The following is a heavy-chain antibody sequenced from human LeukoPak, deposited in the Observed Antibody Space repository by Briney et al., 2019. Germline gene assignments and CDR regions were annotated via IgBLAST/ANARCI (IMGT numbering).Heavy chain of an antibody. Sequence: PGGSLRLSCAASGFSFSTYAMHWVRQAPGKGLEWVAVISFDGSNKYYADSVKGRFTISRDNSKNTLSLQMNSLRPEDTALYYCASDPLPAVGTSTHGVYWGQGTLVTVSS. CDR3: ASDPLPAVGTSTHGVY. J-gene: IGHJ4*02. V-gene: IGHV3-30-3*01. CDR1: GFSFSTYA. D-gene: IGHD1-26*01. CDR2: ISFDGSNK.